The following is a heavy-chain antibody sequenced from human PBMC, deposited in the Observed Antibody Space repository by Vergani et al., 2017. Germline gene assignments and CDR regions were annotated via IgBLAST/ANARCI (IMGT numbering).Heavy chain of an antibody. Sequence: QVQLVQSGAEVKKPGASVKVSCKASGYTFTSYGISWVRQAPGQGLEWMGWISAYNGNTNYAQKFQGRVTITADESTSTAYMELSSLRSEDTAVYYCAREPYSSSSSGHFDYWGQGTLVTVSS. D-gene: IGHD6-13*01. CDR1: GYTFTSYG. CDR3: AREPYSSSSSGHFDY. V-gene: IGHV1-18*01. CDR2: ISAYNGNT. J-gene: IGHJ4*02.